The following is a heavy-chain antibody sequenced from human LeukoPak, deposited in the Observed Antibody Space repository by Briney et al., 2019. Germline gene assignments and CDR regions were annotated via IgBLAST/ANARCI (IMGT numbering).Heavy chain of an antibody. CDR2: INHSGST. CDR3: ARTLRSMVRGVKVFDP. Sequence: ETLSLTCAVYGGSFSGYYWSWIRQPPGKGLEWIGEINHSGSTNYNPSLKSRVTISVDTSKNQFSLKLSSVTAADTAVYYCARTLRSMVRGVKVFDPWGQGTLVTVSS. CDR1: GGSFSGYY. V-gene: IGHV4-34*01. D-gene: IGHD3-10*01. J-gene: IGHJ5*02.